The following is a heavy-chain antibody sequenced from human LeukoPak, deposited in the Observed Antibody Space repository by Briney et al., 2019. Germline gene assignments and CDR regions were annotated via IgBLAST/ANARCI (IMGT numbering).Heavy chain of an antibody. D-gene: IGHD5-24*01. Sequence: ASVKVSCKASGGTFSSYAISWVRQAPGQGLEWMGGIIPIFGTANYAQKFQGRVTITADESTSTAYMELSSLRSEDTAVYYCARVGSRWLLLSEAIFDYWGQGTLVTVSS. J-gene: IGHJ4*02. CDR2: IIPIFGTA. V-gene: IGHV1-69*13. CDR1: GGTFSSYA. CDR3: ARVGSRWLLLSEAIFDY.